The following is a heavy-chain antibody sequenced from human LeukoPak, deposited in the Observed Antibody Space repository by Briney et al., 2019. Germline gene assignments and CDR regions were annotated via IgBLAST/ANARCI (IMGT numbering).Heavy chain of an antibody. V-gene: IGHV3-30-3*01. CDR2: ISYDGSNK. CDR3: ARCPSYSSGPYYIDY. D-gene: IGHD6-19*01. Sequence: GGSLRLSCAASGFTFSSYAMQWVRQAPGKGLEWVAVISYDGSNKYYADSVKGRFTISRDNSKNTLYLQMNSLRAEDTAVYYCARCPSYSSGPYYIDYWGQGTLVTVSS. J-gene: IGHJ4*02. CDR1: GFTFSSYA.